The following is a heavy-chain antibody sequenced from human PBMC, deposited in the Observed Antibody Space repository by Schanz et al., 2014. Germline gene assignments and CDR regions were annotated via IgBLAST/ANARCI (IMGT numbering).Heavy chain of an antibody. Sequence: EVQLLESGGGLVQPGGSLRLSCAASGFTFSSYAMSWVRQAPGQGLEWVSSISHSGGSKYYADSVKGRFTISRDNSENTLYLQMNSLSADDTAVFYCAKGMGYCSGGTCYDYYYYGLDVWGQGTTXTVSS. J-gene: IGHJ6*02. CDR2: ISHSGGSK. CDR1: GFTFSSYA. CDR3: AKGMGYCSGGTCYDYYYYGLDV. D-gene: IGHD2-15*01. V-gene: IGHV3-23*01.